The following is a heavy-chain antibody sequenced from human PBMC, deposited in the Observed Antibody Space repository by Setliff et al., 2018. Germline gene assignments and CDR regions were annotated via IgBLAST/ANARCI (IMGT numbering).Heavy chain of an antibody. CDR1: GYSFTSYW. CDR3: ARYDSSGYHYYYGMDV. Sequence: GESLKTSCQGSGYSFTSYWIGWVRQMPGKGLEWMGIIYPGDSDTRYSPSFQGQVTISADKSISTAYLQWSSLKASDTAMYYCARYDSSGYHYYYGMDVWGQGTTVTVSS. V-gene: IGHV5-51*01. CDR2: IYPGDSDT. J-gene: IGHJ6*02. D-gene: IGHD3-22*01.